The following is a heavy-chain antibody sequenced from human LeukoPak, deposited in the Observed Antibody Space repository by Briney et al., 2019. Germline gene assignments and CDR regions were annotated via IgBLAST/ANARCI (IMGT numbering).Heavy chain of an antibody. D-gene: IGHD2/OR15-2a*01. Sequence: SETLSLTCAVDGGSFSGYYWSWIRHPPGKGLESIGEINHSGSTNYNPSLKSRVTISVDTSKNQFSLKLSSVTAADTAVYYCARSTVYFDAFDIWGQGTMVTVSS. CDR3: ARSTVYFDAFDI. CDR1: GGSFSGYY. J-gene: IGHJ3*02. CDR2: INHSGST. V-gene: IGHV4-34*01.